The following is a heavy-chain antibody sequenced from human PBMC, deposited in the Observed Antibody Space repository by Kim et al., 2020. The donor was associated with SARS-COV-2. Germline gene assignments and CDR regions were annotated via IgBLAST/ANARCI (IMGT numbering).Heavy chain of an antibody. V-gene: IGHV3-15*01. CDR2: IKSKTDGGTT. J-gene: IGHJ4*02. D-gene: IGHD3-16*02. CDR1: GFTFSNAW. CDR3: TTERHYDYVWGSYRPFDY. Sequence: GGSLRLSCAASGFTFSNAWMSWVRQDTGKGREWVGRIKSKTDGGTTDYAAPVKGRFTISRDDSKNTLYLQMNSLKTEDTAVYYCTTERHYDYVWGSYRPFDYWGQGTLVTVSS.